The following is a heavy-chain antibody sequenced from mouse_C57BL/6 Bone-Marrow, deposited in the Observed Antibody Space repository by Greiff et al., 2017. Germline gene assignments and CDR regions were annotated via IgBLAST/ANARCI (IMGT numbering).Heavy chain of an antibody. J-gene: IGHJ2*01. CDR3: ARERYYGSYFDY. Sequence: QVQLQHSGAELVRPGTSVKMSCKASGYTFTNYWIGWAKQRPGHGLEWIGDIYPGGGYTNYNEKFKGKATLTADKSSSTAYMQVSSLTSEDSAIYYCARERYYGSYFDYWGQGTTLTVSS. V-gene: IGHV1-63*01. CDR1: GYTFTNYW. CDR2: IYPGGGYT. D-gene: IGHD1-1*01.